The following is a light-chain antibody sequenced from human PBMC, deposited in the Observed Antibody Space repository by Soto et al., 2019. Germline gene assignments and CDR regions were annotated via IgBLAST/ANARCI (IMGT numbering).Light chain of an antibody. CDR2: SAS. V-gene: IGKV1-39*01. Sequence: DIQMTQSPSSLSASVGDRVTITCRASQRIRNSLNWYQHKPGKAPKVLIDSASSLQGGVPSRFSGSGSGTDFTLTINSLQPEECAGYFCQQSYSSPWTIGPGTKVDI. J-gene: IGKJ1*01. CDR1: QRIRNS. CDR3: QQSYSSPWT.